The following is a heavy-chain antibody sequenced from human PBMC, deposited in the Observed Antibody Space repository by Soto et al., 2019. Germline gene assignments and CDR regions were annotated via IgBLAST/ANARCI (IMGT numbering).Heavy chain of an antibody. CDR1: GYTFTSYG. Sequence: ASVKVSCKASGYTFTSYGISWVRQAPGQGLEWMGWIGAYNGNTNYAQKLQGRVTMTTDTSTSTAYMELRSLRSDDTAVYYCARDTDYDFWSGYRYYYYYGMDVRGQGTTVTVSS. V-gene: IGHV1-18*01. CDR2: IGAYNGNT. J-gene: IGHJ6*02. CDR3: ARDTDYDFWSGYRYYYYYGMDV. D-gene: IGHD3-3*01.